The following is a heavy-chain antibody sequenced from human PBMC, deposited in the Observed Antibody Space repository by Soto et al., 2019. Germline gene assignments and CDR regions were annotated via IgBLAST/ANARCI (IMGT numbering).Heavy chain of an antibody. Sequence: PSETLCFPGTASRGSSSSYSFYWGWVRQPPGKGLQWIGIIFYSGSTSYNPSLESRVTMSVDTSKSQFSLRLSSVSAADTAVYFCARLRPRVAASGIFDSWHQGTLVTVSS. CDR2: IFYSGST. CDR3: ARLRPRVAASGIFDS. D-gene: IGHD6-13*01. V-gene: IGHV4-39*01. J-gene: IGHJ4*02. CDR1: RGSSSSYSFY.